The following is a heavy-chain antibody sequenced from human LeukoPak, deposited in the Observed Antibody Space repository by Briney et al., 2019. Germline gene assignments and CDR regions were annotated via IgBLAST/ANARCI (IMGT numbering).Heavy chain of an antibody. CDR1: GGSISSYY. D-gene: IGHD3-16*02. V-gene: IGHV4-4*07. Sequence: TASETLSLTCTVSGGSISSYYWSWIRQPAGKGLEWIGRIYTSGSTNYNPSLKSRVTMSVDTSKNQFSLKLSSVTAADTAVYYCARENPVNYVWGSYRPFDYWGQGTLVTVSS. CDR3: ARENPVNYVWGSYRPFDY. CDR2: IYTSGST. J-gene: IGHJ4*02.